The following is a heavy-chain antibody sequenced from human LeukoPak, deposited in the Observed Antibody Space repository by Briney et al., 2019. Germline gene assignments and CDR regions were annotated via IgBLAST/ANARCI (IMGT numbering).Heavy chain of an antibody. CDR3: ARDVNVKTIQLWPVGFDY. V-gene: IGHV3-21*01. CDR1: GFTFSSYS. D-gene: IGHD5-18*01. CDR2: ISSSSSYI. J-gene: IGHJ4*02. Sequence: GGSLRLSCAASGFTFSSYSMNWVRQAPGKGLEWVPSISSSSSYIYYAESVKGRFTISRDNAKNSLYLQMNSLRAEDTAVYYCARDVNVKTIQLWPVGFDYWGQGTLVTVSS.